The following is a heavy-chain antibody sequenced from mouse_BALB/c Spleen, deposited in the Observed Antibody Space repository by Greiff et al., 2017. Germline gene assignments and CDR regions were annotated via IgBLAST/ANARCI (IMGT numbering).Heavy chain of an antibody. CDR3: ARSGRFYAMDY. J-gene: IGHJ4*01. V-gene: IGHV1S56*01. D-gene: IGHD3-1*01. CDR2: IYPGNVNT. Sequence: QVQLQQSGPELVKPGASVRISCKASGYTFTSYYIHWVKQRPGQGLEWIGWIYPGNVNTKYNEKFKGKATLTADKSSSTAYMQLSSLTSEDSAVYCCARSGRFYAMDYWGQGTSVTVSS. CDR1: GYTFTSYY.